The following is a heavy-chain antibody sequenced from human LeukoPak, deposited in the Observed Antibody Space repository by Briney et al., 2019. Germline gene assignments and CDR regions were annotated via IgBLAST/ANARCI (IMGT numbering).Heavy chain of an antibody. J-gene: IGHJ2*01. CDR3: ARDRRYGSGNYFHYWYFDL. D-gene: IGHD3-10*01. V-gene: IGHV3-7*04. CDR2: IQENGGEK. CDR1: GFTFSNFW. Sequence: GGSLRLSCTASGFTFSNFWMSWVRQAPGKGLEWVADIQENGGEKYYIDSVKGRFTISRDNAKNSLYLQMNSLRVEDTAVYYCARDRRYGSGNYFHYWYFDLWGRGTQVTVSS.